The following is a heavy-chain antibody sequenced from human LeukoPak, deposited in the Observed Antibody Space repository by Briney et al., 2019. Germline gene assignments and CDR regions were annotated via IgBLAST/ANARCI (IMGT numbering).Heavy chain of an antibody. Sequence: GGSLRLSRAASRFTVSTYYMTWVRQAPGKGLECVSVIYSGGSTYYADPVKGRFTVSRDNSKNTLYLQMNSLRAEDTAMYYCARGLGYCTSTTCLLPFDYWGQGTLVTVSS. CDR3: ARGLGYCTSTTCLLPFDY. CDR2: IYSGGST. D-gene: IGHD2-2*01. V-gene: IGHV3-53*01. CDR1: RFTVSTYY. J-gene: IGHJ4*02.